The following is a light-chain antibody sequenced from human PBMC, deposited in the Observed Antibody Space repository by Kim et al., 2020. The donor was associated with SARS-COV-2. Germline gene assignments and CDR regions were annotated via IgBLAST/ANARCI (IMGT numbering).Light chain of an antibody. CDR1: RSIGNH. Sequence: DIQMTQSPSSLSASVGDRVTITCRASRSIGNHLNWYQQRPGKAPNLLIYAASTLQTGVSSRFSGSESGTEFTLSIRNLQPEDSATYYCQQSDITPYAFGQGTKLEIK. CDR3: QQSDITPYA. V-gene: IGKV1-39*01. J-gene: IGKJ2*01. CDR2: AAS.